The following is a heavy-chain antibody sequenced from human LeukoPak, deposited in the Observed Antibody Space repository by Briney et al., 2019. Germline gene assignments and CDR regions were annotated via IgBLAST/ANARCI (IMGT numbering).Heavy chain of an antibody. CDR2: ISYDGSNK. Sequence: GGSLRLSCAASGFTFINYAMHWVRQAPGKGLEWVAVISYDGSNKYYADSVKGRFTISRDNSKNTLYLQMNSLRAEDTAVYYCAKDLVGATPFDYWGQGTLVTVSS. J-gene: IGHJ4*02. D-gene: IGHD1-26*01. CDR3: AKDLVGATPFDY. CDR1: GFTFINYA. V-gene: IGHV3-30*04.